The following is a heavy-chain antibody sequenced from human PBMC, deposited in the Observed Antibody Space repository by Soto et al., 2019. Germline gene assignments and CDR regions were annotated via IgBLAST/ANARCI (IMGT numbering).Heavy chain of an antibody. V-gene: IGHV1-18*04. Sequence: GSVQASCKAFGFIFNNYAIHWVRQAPGQGREWMGWSSANSGNTNYAQKLQGRVTMTTDTSTSTAYMELRSLRSDDTAVYYCATAGNYDRSVRDFWGQGNLVIVSS. CDR2: SSANSGNT. CDR1: GFIFNNYA. CDR3: ATAGNYDRSVRDF. J-gene: IGHJ4*02. D-gene: IGHD3-22*01.